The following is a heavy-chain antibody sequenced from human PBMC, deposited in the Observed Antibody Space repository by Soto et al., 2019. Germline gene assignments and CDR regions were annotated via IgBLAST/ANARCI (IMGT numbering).Heavy chain of an antibody. D-gene: IGHD3-16*01. CDR2: ISWNSGSI. CDR1: GFTFDDYA. Sequence: EVQLVESGGGLVQPGRSLRLSCAASGFTFDDYAMHWVRQAPGKGLEWVSGISWNSGSIGYADSVKGQLTISRDNAKNSLYLQMNSLRAEDTAFYYCAKDSTLGGWGGMDVWGQGTTVTVSS. CDR3: AKDSTLGGWGGMDV. J-gene: IGHJ6*02. V-gene: IGHV3-9*01.